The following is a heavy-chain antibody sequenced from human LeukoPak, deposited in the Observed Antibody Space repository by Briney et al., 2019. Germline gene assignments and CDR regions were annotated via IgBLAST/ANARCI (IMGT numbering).Heavy chain of an antibody. J-gene: IGHJ6*03. D-gene: IGHD3-9*01. CDR3: ARGTFDYDVVTGIHYYYMDV. V-gene: IGHV1-8*01. CDR1: GYPFTSFE. Sequence: APVKVSCKASGYPFTSFEINWVRQATGEGLEWMGWMKPDSGNSAYAQKFRDRVTLSSNSSINTAYMEVSSLGSDDTAVYFCARGTFDYDVVTGIHYYYMDVWGTGTTVTVSS. CDR2: MKPDSGNS.